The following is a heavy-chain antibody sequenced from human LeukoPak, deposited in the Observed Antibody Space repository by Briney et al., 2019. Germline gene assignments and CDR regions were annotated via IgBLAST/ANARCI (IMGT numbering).Heavy chain of an antibody. CDR2: ISYDGSNK. CDR3: AKGMRSGSLYRFDY. J-gene: IGHJ4*02. D-gene: IGHD3-16*01. Sequence: GGSLRLSCAASGFTFSSYAMHWVRQAPGKGLEWVAVISYDGSNKYYADSVKGRFTISRDNSKNTLYLQMNSLRAEDTAVYYCAKGMRSGSLYRFDYWGQGTLVTVSS. CDR1: GFTFSSYA. V-gene: IGHV3-30-3*01.